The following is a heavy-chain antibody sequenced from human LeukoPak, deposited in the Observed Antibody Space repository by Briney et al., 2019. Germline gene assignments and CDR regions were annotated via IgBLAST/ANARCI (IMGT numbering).Heavy chain of an antibody. CDR1: GYTFTGYY. CDR3: ARIGDSGYYKAEYFQH. D-gene: IGHD3-22*01. Sequence: ASVKVSCKASGYTFTGYYMHWVRQAPGQGLERMGWINPNSGGTNYAQKFQGRVTMTRDTSISTAYMELSRLRSDDTAVYYCARIGDSGYYKAEYFQHWGQGTLVTVSS. J-gene: IGHJ1*01. CDR2: INPNSGGT. V-gene: IGHV1-2*02.